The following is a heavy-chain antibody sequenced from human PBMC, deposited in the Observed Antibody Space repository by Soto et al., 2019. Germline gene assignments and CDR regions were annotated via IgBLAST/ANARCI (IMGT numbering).Heavy chain of an antibody. J-gene: IGHJ6*02. Sequence: QVQLQASVPGLVKPSETLSLTCTVSGGAISSYYWSWIRPPTGNGLEWIGYIYYSGSTNYNPSIKGRVTISVDTSKSQSSLKLSYVTAADCAVYYGARVVASNYYGMDVWGQGPRSPSP. CDR3: ARVVASNYYGMDV. V-gene: IGHV4-59*01. CDR2: IYYSGST. D-gene: IGHD5-12*01. CDR1: GGAISSYY.